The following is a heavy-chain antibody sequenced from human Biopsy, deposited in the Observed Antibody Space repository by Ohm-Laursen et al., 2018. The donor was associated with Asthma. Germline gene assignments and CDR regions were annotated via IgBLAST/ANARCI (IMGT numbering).Heavy chain of an antibody. J-gene: IGHJ3*02. Sequence: SLRLSCAASGFTVSRDHMLWVRQAPGKGLEWVSVIYSGGTSDTADSVRGRFTISRDFYKNTLYLQMDSLRAEDTAVYYCARAYGGNFFSGAFDIWGQGTMVTVSS. CDR2: IYSGGTS. CDR1: GFTVSRDH. CDR3: ARAYGGNFFSGAFDI. D-gene: IGHD4-23*01. V-gene: IGHV3-53*01.